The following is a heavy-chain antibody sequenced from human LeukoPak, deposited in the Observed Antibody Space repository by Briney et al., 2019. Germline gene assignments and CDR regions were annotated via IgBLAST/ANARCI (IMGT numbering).Heavy chain of an antibody. CDR1: GFTFSSYG. CDR3: AKTSAIENYYYYYGMDV. Sequence: GGSLRLSCAASGFTFSSYGMHWVRQAPGKGLEWVAVISYDGSNKYYADSVKGRFTISRDNSKNTLYLQMNSLRAEDTAVYYCAKTSAIENYYYYYGMDVWGRGTTITVSS. CDR2: ISYDGSNK. D-gene: IGHD6-6*01. V-gene: IGHV3-30*18. J-gene: IGHJ6*02.